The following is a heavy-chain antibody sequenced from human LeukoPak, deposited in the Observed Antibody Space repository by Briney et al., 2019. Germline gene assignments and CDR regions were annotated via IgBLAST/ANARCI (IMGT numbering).Heavy chain of an antibody. CDR3: ARDKYCYDSSGYYGTNGGFDY. CDR1: GFTFSSYW. D-gene: IGHD3-22*01. CDR2: IKQDGSEK. J-gene: IGHJ4*02. V-gene: IGHV3-7*01. Sequence: GGSLRLSCAASGFTFSSYWMSWVRQAPGKRLEWVANIKQDGSEKYYVDSVKGRFTISRDNAKNSLYLQMNSLRAEDTAVYYCARDKYCYDSSGYYGTNGGFDYWGQGTLVTVSS.